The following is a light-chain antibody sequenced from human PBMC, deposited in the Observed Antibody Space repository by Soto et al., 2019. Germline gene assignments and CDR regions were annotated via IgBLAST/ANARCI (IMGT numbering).Light chain of an antibody. CDR2: GNS. CDR1: SSNIGAGYD. V-gene: IGLV1-40*01. J-gene: IGLJ3*02. CDR3: AAWDDSLSGLV. Sequence: QSVLTQPPSVSGAPGQRVTISCTGSSSNIGAGYDVHWYQHLPGTAPKLLIYGNSDRPSGVPDRFSGSKSGTSASLAITGLQAEDEADYYCAAWDDSLSGLVFGGGTKLTVL.